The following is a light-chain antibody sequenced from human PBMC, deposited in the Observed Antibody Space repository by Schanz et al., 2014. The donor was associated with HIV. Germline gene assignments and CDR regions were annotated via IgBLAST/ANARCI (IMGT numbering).Light chain of an antibody. J-gene: IGLJ2*01. V-gene: IGLV2-23*02. CDR3: CSYTGSGTLV. CDR2: EIS. Sequence: QSALTQPASVSGSLGQSITISCTGTSGDVGSYNLVSWYQQYPGKAPKLMIYEISKWPSGVSNRFSGSKSGNTASLTISGLQAEDEADYYCCSYTGSGTLVFGGGTKLTVL. CDR1: SGDVGSYNL.